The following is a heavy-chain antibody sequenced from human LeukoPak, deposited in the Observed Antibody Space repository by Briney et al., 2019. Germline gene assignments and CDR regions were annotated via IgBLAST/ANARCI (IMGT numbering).Heavy chain of an antibody. J-gene: IGHJ4*02. CDR1: GFTFSSYE. CDR3: AKRAGLRLGELSRDFDY. D-gene: IGHD3-16*02. CDR2: ISSSGSTI. Sequence: GGSLRLSCAASGFTFSSYEMNWVRQARGKGLEWVSYISSSGSTIYYADSVKGRFTISRDNSKNTLYLQMNSLRAEDTAVYYCAKRAGLRLGELSRDFDYWGQGTLVTVSS. V-gene: IGHV3-48*03.